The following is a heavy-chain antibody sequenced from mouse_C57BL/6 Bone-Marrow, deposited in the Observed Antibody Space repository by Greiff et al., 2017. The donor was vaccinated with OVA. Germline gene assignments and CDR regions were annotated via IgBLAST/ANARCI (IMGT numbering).Heavy chain of an antibody. V-gene: IGHV1-69*01. CDR1: GYTFTSYW. CDR3: AREGGLKDYFDY. J-gene: IGHJ2*01. D-gene: IGHD2-2*01. Sequence: VQLQQPGAELVMPGASVKLSCKASGYTFTSYWMHWVKQRPGQGLEWIGEIDPSDSYTNYNQKFKGKSTLTVDKSSSTAYMQLSSLTSEDSAVYYCAREGGLKDYFDYWGQGTTLTVSS. CDR2: IDPSDSYT.